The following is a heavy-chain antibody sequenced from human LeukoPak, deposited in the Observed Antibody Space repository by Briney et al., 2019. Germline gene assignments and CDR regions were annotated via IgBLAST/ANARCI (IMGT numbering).Heavy chain of an antibody. V-gene: IGHV1-8*03. CDR1: GYTLTSYD. J-gene: IGHJ4*02. Sequence: ASVKVSRKASGYTLTSYDINWVRQATGQGLEWMGWMNPNSGNTGYAQKFQGRVTITRDTSIRTAYMELSSLTSDDTAVYYCAKVYGFCSGGSCSRQPLPLGYWGQGTLVTVSS. CDR3: AKVYGFCSGGSCSRQPLPLGY. CDR2: MNPNSGNT. D-gene: IGHD2-15*01.